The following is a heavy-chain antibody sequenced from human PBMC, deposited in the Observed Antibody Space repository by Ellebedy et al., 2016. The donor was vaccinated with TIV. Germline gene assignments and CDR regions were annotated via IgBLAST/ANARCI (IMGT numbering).Heavy chain of an antibody. Sequence: GGSLRLSCAASGFTFSGYSMNWARQAPGKGLEWVANIKQDGSEKYYVDSAKGRFTISRDNAKNSLYLQMNSLRAEDTAVYYCAGRAYNWNDGSLFDYWGQGTLVTVSS. CDR1: GFTFSGYS. CDR2: IKQDGSEK. V-gene: IGHV3-7*03. CDR3: AGRAYNWNDGSLFDY. D-gene: IGHD1-1*01. J-gene: IGHJ4*02.